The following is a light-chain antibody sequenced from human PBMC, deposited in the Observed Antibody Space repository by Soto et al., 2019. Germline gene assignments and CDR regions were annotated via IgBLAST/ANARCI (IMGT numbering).Light chain of an antibody. V-gene: IGKV3-15*01. CDR2: GAS. CDR1: QSVSSK. J-gene: IGKJ4*01. Sequence: EIVMTQSPATLSLSPGERVTLSCRASQSVSSKLAWYQQKPGQAPRLLIYGASIRATDIPARFSGSGSGTEFTLTISRLQSEDFAIYYCQHRSNWPLTFGGGTKVDIK. CDR3: QHRSNWPLT.